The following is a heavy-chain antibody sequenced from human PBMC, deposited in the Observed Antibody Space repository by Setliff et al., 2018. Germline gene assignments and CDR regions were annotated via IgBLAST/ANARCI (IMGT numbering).Heavy chain of an antibody. CDR1: GDSLSSGTQY. CDR3: AKVDIDYIMTRDNTWQYIFYMDV. CDR2: INYSGST. J-gene: IGHJ6*03. V-gene: IGHV4-39*01. D-gene: IGHD5-12*01. Sequence: PSETLSLTCSVLGDSLSSGTQYWAWIRQPPGKGLEWIGNINYSGSTYYNPSLKSRVTMSVDASGNQVSLKVTSVTAEDTAVYYCAKVDIDYIMTRDNTWQYIFYMDVWGRGTTVTVSS.